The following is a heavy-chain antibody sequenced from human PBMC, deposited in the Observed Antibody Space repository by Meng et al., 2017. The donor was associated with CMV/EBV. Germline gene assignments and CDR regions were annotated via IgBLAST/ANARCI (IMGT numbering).Heavy chain of an antibody. CDR2: INPNSGGT. Sequence: KASGYTFTGYYMHWVRQDPGQGLEWMGWINPNSGGTNYAQKFQGRVTMTRDTSISTAYMELSRLRSDDTAVYYCARDIITIFGVADYWGQGTLVTVSS. CDR3: ARDIITIFGVADY. V-gene: IGHV1-2*02. CDR1: GYTFTGYY. J-gene: IGHJ4*02. D-gene: IGHD3-3*01.